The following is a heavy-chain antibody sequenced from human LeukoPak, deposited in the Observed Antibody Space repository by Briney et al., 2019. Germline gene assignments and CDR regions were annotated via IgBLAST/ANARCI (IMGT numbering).Heavy chain of an antibody. Sequence: PGGSLRLSCAGSGFTFSSYSMNWVRQAPGKGLEWVSSIGSTSSYIYYADSVKGRFTISRDNSKNTLYLQMNSLRAEDTVVYYCARGPESYSSGWYYFDYWGQGTLVTVSS. D-gene: IGHD6-19*01. J-gene: IGHJ4*02. CDR2: IGSTSSYI. V-gene: IGHV3-21*01. CDR1: GFTFSSYS. CDR3: ARGPESYSSGWYYFDY.